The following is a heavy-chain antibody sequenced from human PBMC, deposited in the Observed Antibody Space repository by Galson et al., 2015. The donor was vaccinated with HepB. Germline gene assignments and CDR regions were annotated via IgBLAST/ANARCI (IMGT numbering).Heavy chain of an antibody. CDR3: TREGWGYYGSGSHYTDYYYKGMDV. D-gene: IGHD3-10*01. J-gene: IGHJ6*02. CDR1: GFTFSDHS. CDR2: ISSRSSYI. Sequence: SLRLSCAVSGFTFSDHSTNWFRQAPGKGLEWVSSISSRSSYIYYADSVKGRFTISRDNAKNSLDLQMNSLRVEDTAVYYCTREGWGYYGSGSHYTDYYYKGMDVWGQGTTVTVSS. V-gene: IGHV3-21*04.